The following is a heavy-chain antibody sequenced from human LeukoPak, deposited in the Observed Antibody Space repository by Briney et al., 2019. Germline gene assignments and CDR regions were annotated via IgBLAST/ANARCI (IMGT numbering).Heavy chain of an antibody. Sequence: GGSLRLSCAASGLIFNNYGFLWVRQAPGKGLEWVAVIWYDGSQQYYADSVQGRFTISRDNSKNTVYLQMNSLRAEDTAVYFCARDPGGWSLDSWGQGTLVTVSS. CDR2: IWYDGSQQ. CDR3: ARDPGGWSLDS. D-gene: IGHD6-19*01. CDR1: GLIFNNYG. J-gene: IGHJ4*02. V-gene: IGHV3-33*01.